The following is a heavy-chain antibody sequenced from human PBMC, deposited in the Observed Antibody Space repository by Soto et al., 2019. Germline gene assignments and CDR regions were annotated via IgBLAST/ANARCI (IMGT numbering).Heavy chain of an antibody. V-gene: IGHV3-21*01. CDR2: ISTRSSLI. Sequence: GGSLRLSCAASGYMFSSYTVNWVRLGPGKGLEWVSSISTRSSLIYYADSVNGRFTISRDNAKSSAYLQMNSLRAEDTAIYYCATLARGGPVTLPLDAWGQGTLVTVSS. J-gene: IGHJ5*02. D-gene: IGHD3-10*01. CDR1: GYMFSSYT. CDR3: ATLARGGPVTLPLDA.